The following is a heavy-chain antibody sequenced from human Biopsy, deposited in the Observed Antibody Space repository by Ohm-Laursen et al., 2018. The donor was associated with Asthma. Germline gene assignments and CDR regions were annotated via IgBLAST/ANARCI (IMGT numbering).Heavy chain of an antibody. J-gene: IGHJ6*02. Sequence: SQTLSLTCTVSGGSISSGDLYWSWIRQPPGKGLEWIGYISYGGKTSYNPSLQNRVTISRDTSKNQFSLRLTSVTAADSAVYFCARRITIFGVVQKDHGMDAWGQGTTVIVSS. CDR2: ISYGGKT. CDR1: GGSISSGDLY. V-gene: IGHV4-30-4*01. D-gene: IGHD3-3*01. CDR3: ARRITIFGVVQKDHGMDA.